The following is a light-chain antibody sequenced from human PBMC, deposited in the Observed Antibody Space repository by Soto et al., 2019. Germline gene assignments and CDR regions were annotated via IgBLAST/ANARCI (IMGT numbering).Light chain of an antibody. J-gene: IGKJ1*01. V-gene: IGKV3-11*01. CDR3: QLRNMRPRT. CDR2: DAS. Sequence: EIVLTQSPATLSVSPGERATLSCRASQSIDTDLAWYQQKPGQAPRLLIYDASNRAIGIPGRFSGSGSGTDFTFTISSLESADYSVYYSQLRNMRPRTFGQGTKVEI. CDR1: QSIDTD.